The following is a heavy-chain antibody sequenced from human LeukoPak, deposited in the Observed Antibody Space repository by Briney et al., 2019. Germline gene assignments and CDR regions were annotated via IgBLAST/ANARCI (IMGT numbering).Heavy chain of an antibody. D-gene: IGHD2-15*01. Sequence: GRSLRLSCAASGFTLSSYGMHWVRQAPGKGLEWVAVIWYDGSNKYYADSVKGRFTISRDNSKNTLYLQMNSLRAEDTAVYYCARDLDPQVVVAAHFDYWGQGALVTVSS. CDR1: GFTLSSYG. CDR3: ARDLDPQVVVAAHFDY. CDR2: IWYDGSNK. V-gene: IGHV3-33*01. J-gene: IGHJ4*02.